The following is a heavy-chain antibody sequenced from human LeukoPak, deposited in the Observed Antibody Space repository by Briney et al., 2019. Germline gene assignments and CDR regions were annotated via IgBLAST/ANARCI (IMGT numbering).Heavy chain of an antibody. CDR2: INHSGST. Sequence: PSETLSLTCAVYGGSFSGYYWSWIRQPPGKGLEWIGEINHSGSTNYNPSLKSRVTISVDTSKNQFSLKLSSVTAADTAVYYCARHLKAYEILTGYYNPGACDIWGQGTMVTVSS. V-gene: IGHV4-34*01. CDR1: GGSFSGYY. J-gene: IGHJ3*02. CDR3: ARHLKAYEILTGYYNPGACDI. D-gene: IGHD3-9*01.